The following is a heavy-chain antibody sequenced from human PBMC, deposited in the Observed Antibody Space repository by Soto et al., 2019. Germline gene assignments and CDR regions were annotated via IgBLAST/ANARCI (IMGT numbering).Heavy chain of an antibody. CDR3: ARSHYDFWSGHYYYGMDV. CDR1: GGSISSYY. Sequence: TLSLTCTVSGGSISSYYWSWIRQPPGKGLEWIGYIYYSGSTNYNPSLKSRVTISVDTSKNQFSLKLSSVTAADTAVYYCARSHYDFWSGHYYYGMDVWGQATTVTVSS. J-gene: IGHJ6*02. CDR2: IYYSGST. V-gene: IGHV4-59*01. D-gene: IGHD3-3*01.